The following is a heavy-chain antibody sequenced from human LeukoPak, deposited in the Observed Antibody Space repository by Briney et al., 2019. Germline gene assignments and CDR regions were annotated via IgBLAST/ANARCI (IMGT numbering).Heavy chain of an antibody. Sequence: ASVKVSCKASGYTSTSSGISWVRQAPGQGLEWMGWISTHDVNTKYAQKLQGRVTLTTDTSTSTAYMELRSLRSDDTAVYYCATDLGYCSSTTCDTFDYWGQGTLVTVSS. J-gene: IGHJ4*02. CDR3: ATDLGYCSSTTCDTFDY. V-gene: IGHV1-18*01. CDR2: ISTHDVNT. D-gene: IGHD2-2*01. CDR1: GYTSTSSG.